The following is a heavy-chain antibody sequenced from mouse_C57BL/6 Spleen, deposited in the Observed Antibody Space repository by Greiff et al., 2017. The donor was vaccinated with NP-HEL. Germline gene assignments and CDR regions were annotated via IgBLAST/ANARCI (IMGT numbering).Heavy chain of an antibody. Sequence: EVQLQQSGAELVKPGASVKLSCTASGFNIKDYYMHWVKQRTEQGLEWIGRIDPEDGETKYVPKFQGKATITADTSSNTAYLQLSSLTSEDTAVYYCATSNPTPYWYFDVWGTGTTVTVSS. CDR2: IDPEDGET. CDR3: ATSNPTPYWYFDV. D-gene: IGHD2-5*01. V-gene: IGHV14-2*01. CDR1: GFNIKDYY. J-gene: IGHJ1*03.